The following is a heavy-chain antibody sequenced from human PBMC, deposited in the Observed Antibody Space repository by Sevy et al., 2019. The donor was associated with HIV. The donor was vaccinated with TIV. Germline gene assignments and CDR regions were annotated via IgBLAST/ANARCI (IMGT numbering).Heavy chain of an antibody. D-gene: IGHD2-2*01. J-gene: IGHJ6*02. CDR3: ARDEVVPAASSYYYGMDV. CDR2: IYYSGST. CDR1: GGSISSGGYY. V-gene: IGHV4-31*03. Sequence: SETLSLTCTVSGGSISSGGYYWSWIRQHPGKGLEWIGYIYYSGSTYYNPSLKSRVTISVDTSKNQFSLKLSSVTAADAAVYYCARDEVVPAASSYYYGMDVWGQGTTVTVSS.